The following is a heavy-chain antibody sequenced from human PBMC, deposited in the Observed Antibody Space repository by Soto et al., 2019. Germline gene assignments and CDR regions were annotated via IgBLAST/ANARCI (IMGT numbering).Heavy chain of an antibody. CDR3: ARSYGGNSGSVDF. CDR1: GGSFSGYY. J-gene: IGHJ4*02. Sequence: QVQLQQWGAGLLKPSETLSLTCAVYGGSFSGYYWSWIRQPPGKGLEYIGEINHSGSTNYNPSLTSRVTISVETSKNQCSLKLSSVTAADTAVYSGARSYGGNSGSVDFWGQGTLVTVSS. V-gene: IGHV4-34*01. D-gene: IGHD4-17*01. CDR2: INHSGST.